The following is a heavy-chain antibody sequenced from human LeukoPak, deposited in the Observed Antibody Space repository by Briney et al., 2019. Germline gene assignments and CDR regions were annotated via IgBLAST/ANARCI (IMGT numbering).Heavy chain of an antibody. CDR3: ARGYYYDSGGYYYVRHLDY. CDR2: INVYNGNA. CDR1: GYTYTNYG. Sequence: ASVKVSCKASGYTYTNYGISWVRQAPGQGLEWMGWINVYNGNANYAQKFQGRVTMTTDTSTSTAYMELRSLRSDDTAVYYCARGYYYDSGGYYYVRHLDYWGQGTLVTVSS. D-gene: IGHD3-22*01. V-gene: IGHV1-18*01. J-gene: IGHJ4*02.